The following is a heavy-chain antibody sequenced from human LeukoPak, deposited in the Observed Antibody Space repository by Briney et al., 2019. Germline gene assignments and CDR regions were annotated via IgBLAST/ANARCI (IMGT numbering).Heavy chain of an antibody. V-gene: IGHV1-18*01. CDR3: ATAETPQYYYDGSGYYSGAFDI. CDR1: GYTFTSYV. D-gene: IGHD3-22*01. J-gene: IGHJ3*02. CDR2: IIACNDNT. Sequence: ASVKVSCKPSGYTFTSYVISWVRQAPEQGLAWMGWIIACNDNTNYAQKLQGRVTMTTDTSTSTADMELRNRRSDDTAVYYCATAETPQYYYDGSGYYSGAFDIWGQGTMVTVSS.